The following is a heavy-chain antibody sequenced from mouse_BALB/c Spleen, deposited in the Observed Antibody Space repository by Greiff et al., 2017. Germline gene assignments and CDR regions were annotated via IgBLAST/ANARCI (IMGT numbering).Heavy chain of an antibody. CDR2: IDPETGGT. D-gene: IGHD2-2*01. J-gene: IGHJ2*01. Sequence: QVQLQQSGAELVRPGASVTLSCKASGYTFTDYEMHWVKQTPVHGLEWIGAIDPETGGTAYNQKFKGKATLTADKSSSTAYMELRSLTSEDSAVYYCTRSGSLLWLRRDFDYWGQGTTLTVSS. V-gene: IGHV1-15*01. CDR1: GYTFTDYE. CDR3: TRSGSLLWLRRDFDY.